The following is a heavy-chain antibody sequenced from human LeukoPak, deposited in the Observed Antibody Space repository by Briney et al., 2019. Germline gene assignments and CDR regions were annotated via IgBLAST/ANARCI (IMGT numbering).Heavy chain of an antibody. CDR3: TTDFWSGYAYYYYMDV. CDR1: GFTFSNAW. CDR2: IKSKTDGGTT. J-gene: IGHJ6*03. Sequence: TTGGSLRLSCAASGFTFSNAWMSWVRQAPGKGLEWVGRIKSKTDGGTTDYAAPVKGRFTISRDDSKNTLYLQMNSLKTEDTAVYYCTTDFWSGYAYYYYMDVWGKGTTVTVSS. V-gene: IGHV3-15*01. D-gene: IGHD3-3*01.